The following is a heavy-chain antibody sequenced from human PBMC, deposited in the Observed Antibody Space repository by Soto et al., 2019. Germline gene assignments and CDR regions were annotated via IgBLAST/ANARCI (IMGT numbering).Heavy chain of an antibody. CDR1: GGTFYTYT. CDR3: ARLPRYRFTTSDDLDS. V-gene: IGHV1-69*15. CDR2: ITPIYPTT. J-gene: IGHJ4*02. Sequence: QVQLVQSGAEVRKPGSSVQVSCKASGGTFYTYTFSWVRQAPGQGLEWMGSITPIYPTTNYAEKFQGRLTVTANSSTNTPYMELNSLTSDDTAVYYCARLPRYRFTTSDDLDSWGQGTLVTVSS. D-gene: IGHD3-22*01.